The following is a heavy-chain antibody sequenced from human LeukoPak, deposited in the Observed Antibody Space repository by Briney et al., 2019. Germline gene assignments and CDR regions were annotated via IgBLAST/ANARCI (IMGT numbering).Heavy chain of an antibody. CDR2: ISGDT. CDR1: GFTFSSYA. CDR3: ARYCSGVSCYSGFDY. D-gene: IGHD2-15*01. Sequence: PGGSLRLSCAASGFTFSSYAMSWVRQAPGKGLEWVSSISGDTYYADSVKGRFTISRDNFKNALYLQMNSLRVEDTAVCYCARYCSGVSCYSGFDYWGQGTLVTVSS. J-gene: IGHJ4*02. V-gene: IGHV3-23*01.